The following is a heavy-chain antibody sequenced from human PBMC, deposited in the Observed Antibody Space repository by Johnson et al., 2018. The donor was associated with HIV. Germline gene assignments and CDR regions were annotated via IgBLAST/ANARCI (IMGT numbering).Heavy chain of an antibody. CDR1: GFTFNDYG. CDR2: INWNGGRT. Sequence: VQLVESGGDLVQPGRSLRLSCAASGFTFNDYGMSWVRQAPGKGLEWVSGINWNGGRTVYADSVKGRFTISRDNAKNSLYLHMNSLRVEDTAVYYCAKARLIAADDAFDIWGQGTMVTVSS. D-gene: IGHD6-6*01. J-gene: IGHJ3*02. CDR3: AKARLIAADDAFDI. V-gene: IGHV3-20*04.